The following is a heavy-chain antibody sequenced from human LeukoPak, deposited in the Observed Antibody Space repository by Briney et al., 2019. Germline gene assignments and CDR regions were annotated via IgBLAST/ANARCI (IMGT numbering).Heavy chain of an antibody. D-gene: IGHD2-2*01. V-gene: IGHV1-8*01. Sequence: ASVTVSFMASGYTFTKYDINGVGQATGKGGEGMGWMNPNRGNTGYAQKFQGRVTMTRTTSITTAYMELSTLRSEDTAVYYCARGSDIVVVPAAINWFDPWGQGTLVTVSS. CDR2: MNPNRGNT. CDR1: GYTFTKYD. J-gene: IGHJ5*02. CDR3: ARGSDIVVVPAAINWFDP.